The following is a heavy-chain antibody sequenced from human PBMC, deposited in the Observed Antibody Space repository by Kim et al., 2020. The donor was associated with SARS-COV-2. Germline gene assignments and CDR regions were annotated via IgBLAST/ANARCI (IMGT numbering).Heavy chain of an antibody. V-gene: IGHV3-7*03. Sequence: GGSLRLSCTASGFTFSSYWMSWVRQAPGKGLEWVANIKQDGSEKYYVDSVKGRFTISRDNAKNSLYLQMNSLRAEDTAVYYCARDMVAAGSALTLVGNYYYYSGMDVWGQGTTVTVSS. CDR1: GFTFSSYW. CDR3: ARDMVAAGSALTLVGNYYYYSGMDV. D-gene: IGHD6-13*01. J-gene: IGHJ6*02. CDR2: IKQDGSEK.